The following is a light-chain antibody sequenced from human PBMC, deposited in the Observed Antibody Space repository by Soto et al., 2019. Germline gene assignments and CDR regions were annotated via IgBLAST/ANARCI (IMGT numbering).Light chain of an antibody. J-gene: IGLJ2*01. V-gene: IGLV1-40*01. CDR3: QSYDSGLKI. CDR2: GDT. Sequence: QSVLTQPPSASGTPGQRVTISCSGSSSNIGSNYVYWYQQLPGTAPKLLIYGDTNRPSGVPDRFSVSKSGTSASLAITGLQAEDEADYYCQSYDSGLKIFGGGTKLTVL. CDR1: SSNIGSNY.